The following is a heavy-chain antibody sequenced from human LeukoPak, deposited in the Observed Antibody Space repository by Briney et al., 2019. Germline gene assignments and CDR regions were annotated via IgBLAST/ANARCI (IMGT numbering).Heavy chain of an antibody. J-gene: IGHJ4*02. CDR1: GGSISSYN. V-gene: IGHV4-59*06. CDR3: ARTNSGYGFDY. Sequence: SETLSLTCTVSGGSISSYNWNWVRQHPGKGLEWIGYIYYSGSTYYNPSLKSRVTISVDTSKNQFSLKLSSVTAADTAVYYCARTNSGYGFDYWGQGTLVTVSS. D-gene: IGHD5-12*01. CDR2: IYYSGST.